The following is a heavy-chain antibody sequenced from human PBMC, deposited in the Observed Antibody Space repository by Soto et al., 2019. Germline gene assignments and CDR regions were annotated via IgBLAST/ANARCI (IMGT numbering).Heavy chain of an antibody. Sequence: SETLSLTCAVYGGPFNGYYWNWIRQPPGKGLEWIGEINQRGSTGYNPSLKSRVTISVDTSKNQFSLEVSSVTAADTAVYYCARVSGAIGGGIDYWGQGTLVTVSS. CDR2: INQRGST. CDR1: GGPFNGYY. CDR3: ARVSGAIGGGIDY. D-gene: IGHD1-1*01. V-gene: IGHV4-34*01. J-gene: IGHJ4*02.